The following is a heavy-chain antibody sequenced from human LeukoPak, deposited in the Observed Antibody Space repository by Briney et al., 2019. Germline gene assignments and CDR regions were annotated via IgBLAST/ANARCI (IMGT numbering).Heavy chain of an antibody. Sequence: EASVKVSCKASGYTFTSYGISWVRQAPGQGLEWMGWINPNSGGTNYAQKFQGRVTMTRDTSISTAYMELSRLRSDDTAVYYCAREGYSSSPRGVRLAGDYWGQGTLVTVSS. CDR2: INPNSGGT. CDR1: GYTFTSYG. J-gene: IGHJ4*02. CDR3: AREGYSSSPRGVRLAGDY. V-gene: IGHV1-2*02. D-gene: IGHD6-6*01.